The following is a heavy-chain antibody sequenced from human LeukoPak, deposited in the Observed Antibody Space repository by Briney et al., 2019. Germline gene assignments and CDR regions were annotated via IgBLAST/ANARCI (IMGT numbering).Heavy chain of an antibody. J-gene: IGHJ4*02. CDR1: GGSISSSSYY. CDR3: ARVNFEYSSSQGHYFDY. Sequence: SETLSLTCTVSGGSISSSSYYWGWIRQPPGKGLEWIGSIYYSGSTYYNPSLKSRVTISVDTSKNQFSLKLSSVTAADTAVYYCARVNFEYSSSQGHYFDYWGQGTLVTVSS. V-gene: IGHV4-39*07. D-gene: IGHD6-6*01. CDR2: IYYSGST.